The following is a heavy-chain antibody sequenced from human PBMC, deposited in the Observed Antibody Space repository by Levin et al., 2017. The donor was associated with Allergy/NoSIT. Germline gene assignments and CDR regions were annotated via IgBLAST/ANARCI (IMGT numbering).Heavy chain of an antibody. J-gene: IGHJ4*02. CDR2: IYYSWST. D-gene: IGHD3-10*01. CDR3: ARLWFGELYYFDS. CDR1: GGSISSSSYY. Sequence: ESLKISCTVSGGSISSSSYYWGWIRQPPGKGLEWIVSIYYSWSTYYNPSLKSRVTISVDTSKNQFSLKLSSVTAAGTAVYYCARLWFGELYYFDSWGQGTLVTVSS. V-gene: IGHV4-39*01.